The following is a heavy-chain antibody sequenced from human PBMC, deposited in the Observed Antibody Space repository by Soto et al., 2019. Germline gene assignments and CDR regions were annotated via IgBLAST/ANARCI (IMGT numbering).Heavy chain of an antibody. CDR2: IIPIFGTA. CDR3: ARSHRLGWFGELSQGYYYYGMDV. CDR1: GGTFSSYA. D-gene: IGHD3-10*01. J-gene: IGHJ6*02. Sequence: SVKVSCKASGGTFSSYAISWVRQAPGQGLEWMGGIIPIFGTANYAQKFQGRVTITADESTSTAYMELSSLRSEDTAVYYCARSHRLGWFGELSQGYYYYGMDVWGQGTTVTVSS. V-gene: IGHV1-69*13.